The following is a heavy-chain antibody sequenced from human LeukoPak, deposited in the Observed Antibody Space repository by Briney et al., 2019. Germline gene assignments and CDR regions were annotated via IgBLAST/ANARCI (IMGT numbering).Heavy chain of an antibody. J-gene: IGHJ4*02. D-gene: IGHD4-11*01. CDR1: GFTFSSYA. CDR3: ARDLATVKTGPDY. Sequence: PGRSLRLSCAASGFTFSSYAMHWVRQAPGKGLEWVAVISYDGSNKYYADSVKGRFTISRDNSKNTLYLQMNSLRAEDTALYYCARDLATVKTGPDYWGQGTLVSVSS. V-gene: IGHV3-30-3*01. CDR2: ISYDGSNK.